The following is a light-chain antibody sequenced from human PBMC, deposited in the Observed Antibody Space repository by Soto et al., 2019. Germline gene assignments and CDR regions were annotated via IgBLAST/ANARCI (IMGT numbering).Light chain of an antibody. J-gene: IGLJ1*01. Sequence: QSVLTQPASVSGSPGQSITISCTGTNSDVGGYNYVSWYQQHPGKTPKLIIYEVSNRPSGVSTRFSGSKSGNTASLTISGLQAEDEADYYCSSYTSSSTYVFATGTKLTVL. CDR3: SSYTSSSTYV. CDR1: NSDVGGYNY. V-gene: IGLV2-14*01. CDR2: EVS.